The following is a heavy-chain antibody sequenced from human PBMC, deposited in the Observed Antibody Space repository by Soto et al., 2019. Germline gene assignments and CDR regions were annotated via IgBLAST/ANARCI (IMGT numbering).Heavy chain of an antibody. Sequence: QVTLKESGPVLVKPTETLTLRCTVSGLSITDSEMGVSWIRQPPGQPLAWLAHIDSSGEKSYRTCLKSRLSSSKYPSKSQIVLTMTNMEPAATSSYYCARSHLAVAVSPCFDPCGQGLPVTVSS. CDR2: IDSSGEK. D-gene: IGHD6-19*01. CDR3: ARSHLAVAVSPCFDP. J-gene: IGHJ5*02. CDR1: GLSITDSEMG. V-gene: IGHV2-26*01.